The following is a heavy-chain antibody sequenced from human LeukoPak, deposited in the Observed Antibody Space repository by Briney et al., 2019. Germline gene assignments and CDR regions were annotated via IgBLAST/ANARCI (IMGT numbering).Heavy chain of an antibody. Sequence: SETLSLTCTVSGGSISSYYWSWIRQPPGKGLEWIGYIYYSGSTNYNPSLKSRVTISVDASKNQFSLKLSSVTAADTAVYYCARGSSSGDYWGQGTLVTVSS. CDR3: ARGSSSGDY. J-gene: IGHJ4*02. CDR1: GGSISSYY. V-gene: IGHV4-59*01. D-gene: IGHD6-13*01. CDR2: IYYSGST.